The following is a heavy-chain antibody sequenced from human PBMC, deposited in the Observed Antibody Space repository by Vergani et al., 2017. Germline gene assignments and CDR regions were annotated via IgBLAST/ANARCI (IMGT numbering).Heavy chain of an antibody. Sequence: QVQLQESGPGLVKPSETLSLTCAVSGYSISSGYYWGWIRQPPGKGLEWIGSFYHSGSTYYNPSLKSRVTISVDTSKNQFSLKLSSVTAAATAVYYCASSRILYYYGMDVWGQGTTVTVSS. J-gene: IGHJ6*02. V-gene: IGHV4-38-2*01. CDR1: GYSISSGYY. D-gene: IGHD5-18*01. CDR3: ASSRILYYYGMDV. CDR2: FYHSGST.